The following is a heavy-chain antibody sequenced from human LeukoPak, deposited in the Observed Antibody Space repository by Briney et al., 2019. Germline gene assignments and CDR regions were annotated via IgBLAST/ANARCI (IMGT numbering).Heavy chain of an antibody. CDR1: GFTFSSYA. V-gene: IGHV3-23*01. Sequence: PGGSLRLSCAASGFTFSSYAMSWVRQAPGKGLEWVSAISGSGGSTYYADSVKGRFTISRDNSKNTLYLQMNSLRPDDTAMYYCAKDLSFGTDWPYFDYRGQGTLVTVSS. J-gene: IGHJ4*02. CDR3: AKDLSFGTDWPYFDY. CDR2: ISGSGGST. D-gene: IGHD3/OR15-3a*01.